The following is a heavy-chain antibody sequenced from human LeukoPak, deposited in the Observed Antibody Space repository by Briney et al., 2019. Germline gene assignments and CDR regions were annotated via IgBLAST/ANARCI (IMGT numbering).Heavy chain of an antibody. J-gene: IGHJ3*02. Sequence: SETLSLTCAVSGGSISSSSYYWGWIRQPPGKGLEWIGSIYYSGSTYYNPSLKSRVTISVDTSKNQFSLKLSSVTAADTAVYYCARGSSNYAFDIWGQGTMVTVSS. CDR2: IYYSGST. CDR1: GGSISSSSYY. V-gene: IGHV4-39*07. CDR3: ARGSSNYAFDI. D-gene: IGHD6-13*01.